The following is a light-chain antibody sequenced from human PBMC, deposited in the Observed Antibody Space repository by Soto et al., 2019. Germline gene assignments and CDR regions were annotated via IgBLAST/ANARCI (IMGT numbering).Light chain of an antibody. J-gene: IGLJ1*01. V-gene: IGLV2-11*01. Sequence: QSALTQPRSVSGSPRQSVTISCTGTSSDVGGYNYVSWYQQHPGKAPKLMIYDVSKRPSGVPDRFSGSKSGNTASLTISGLQAEDEAYYYCCSYAGSYTPSVSGTGPKVTVL. CDR2: DVS. CDR1: SSDVGGYNY. CDR3: CSYAGSYTPSV.